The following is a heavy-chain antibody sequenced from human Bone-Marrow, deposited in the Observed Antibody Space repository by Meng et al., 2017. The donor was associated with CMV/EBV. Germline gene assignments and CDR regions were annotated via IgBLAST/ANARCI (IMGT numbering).Heavy chain of an antibody. J-gene: IGHJ4*02. Sequence: GESLKISCVGSGFTFGHSWMAWVRQAPGKGLEWVANIKQDGSEKYYVDSVKGRFTISRDNAKNSLYLQMNSLRAEDTAVYYCARYTYYDFWSGYLGFDYWGQGTLVTVSS. V-gene: IGHV3-7*01. D-gene: IGHD3-3*01. CDR1: GFTFGHSW. CDR2: IKQDGSEK. CDR3: ARYTYYDFWSGYLGFDY.